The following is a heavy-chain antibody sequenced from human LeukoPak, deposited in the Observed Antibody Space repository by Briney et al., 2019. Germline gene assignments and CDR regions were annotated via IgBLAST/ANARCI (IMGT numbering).Heavy chain of an antibody. J-gene: IGHJ4*02. CDR3: ARVGCGAGSCDFDY. V-gene: IGHV1-2*02. CDR2: INPNSGGT. D-gene: IGHD2-15*01. Sequence: ASVKVSCKASGYTFTGYYMHWVRQAPGQGLEWMGWINPNSGGTNYAQKFQGRVTMTRDTSISTAYMELSRLRSDDTAVYYCARVGCGAGSCDFDYWGQGTLVTVSS. CDR1: GYTFTGYY.